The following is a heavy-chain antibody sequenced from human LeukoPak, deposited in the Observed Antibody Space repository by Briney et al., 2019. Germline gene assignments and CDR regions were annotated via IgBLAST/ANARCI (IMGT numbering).Heavy chain of an antibody. Sequence: SETLSLTCTVSAGSISSGDYYWSWIRQPPGKGLEWIGYIYYSGSTYYNPSLKSRLTISVDTSKNHFSLKLSSVTAADTAVYYCARVRFTMVRGVSWFDPWGQGTLVTVSS. D-gene: IGHD3-10*01. CDR3: ARVRFTMVRGVSWFDP. J-gene: IGHJ5*02. V-gene: IGHV4-30-4*01. CDR1: AGSISSGDYY. CDR2: IYYSGST.